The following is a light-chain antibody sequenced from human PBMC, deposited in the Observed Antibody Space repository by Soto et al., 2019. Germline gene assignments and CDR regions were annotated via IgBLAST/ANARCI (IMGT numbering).Light chain of an antibody. Sequence: QSVLTQAASVSGSPGQSITISCTGTSSDVGSYNLVSWYQQHPGKAPKLMIYEVSKRPSGLSNRFSGSKSGNTASLTICGLQAEDEADYYCCSYAGSRTPLIFGTGTKVTVL. CDR2: EVS. J-gene: IGLJ1*01. CDR3: CSYAGSRTPLI. CDR1: SSDVGSYNL. V-gene: IGLV2-23*02.